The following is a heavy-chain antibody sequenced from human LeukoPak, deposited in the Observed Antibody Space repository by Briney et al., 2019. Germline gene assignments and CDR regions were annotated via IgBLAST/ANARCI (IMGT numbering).Heavy chain of an antibody. CDR3: ARHGRRRNSSWLPHFDN. Sequence: SETLSLTCAVSGGPISSSNWWSWIRQSPGKGLEWIGSINYSGNIYYNPSLKSRVTISVDTSKSQFSLKLSSVTATDTAVYYCARHGRRRNSSWLPHFDNWGQGTLVTASS. V-gene: IGHV4-39*01. D-gene: IGHD6-13*01. CDR1: GGPISSSNW. J-gene: IGHJ4*02. CDR2: INYSGNI.